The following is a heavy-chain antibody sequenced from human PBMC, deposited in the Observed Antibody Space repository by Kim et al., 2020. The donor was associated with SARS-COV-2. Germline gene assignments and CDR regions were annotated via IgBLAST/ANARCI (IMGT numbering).Heavy chain of an antibody. CDR1: GGSINNYY. D-gene: IGHD3-10*01. CDR2: IYHSGST. V-gene: IGHV4-59*01. CDR3: ARRAGGYSGSYYFDN. Sequence: SETLSLTCTVSGGSINNYYWSWIRQPPGKTLEWIGYIYHSGSTNYNPSLRSRVTMSVDTPKNQFSLKLNSVTAADTAVYYCARRAGGYSGSYYFDNWGQG. J-gene: IGHJ4*02.